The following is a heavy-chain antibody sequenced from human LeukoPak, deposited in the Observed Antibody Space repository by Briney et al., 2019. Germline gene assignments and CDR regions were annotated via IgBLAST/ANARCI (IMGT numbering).Heavy chain of an antibody. J-gene: IGHJ4*02. CDR3: STSRFCSSTSCLFPLDN. V-gene: IGHV3-21*01. Sequence: PGGSLRLSCAASGFTFSSYNMNWVRQAPGKGLEWVSSISSSSSYIYYADSLKGRFTISRDNAKNSLYLQINSLRAEDTAVYYCSTSRFCSSTSCLFPLDNWGQGTLVTVSS. D-gene: IGHD2-2*01. CDR1: GFTFSSYN. CDR2: ISSSSSYI.